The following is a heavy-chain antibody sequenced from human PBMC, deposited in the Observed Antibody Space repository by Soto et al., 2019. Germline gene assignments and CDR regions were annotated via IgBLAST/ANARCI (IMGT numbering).Heavy chain of an antibody. J-gene: IGHJ6*02. V-gene: IGHV5-10-1*01. Sequence: GESLKISCKGSGYSFTSYWISWVRQMPGKGLEWMGRIDPSDSYTNYSPSFQGHVTISADKSISTAYLQWSSLKASDTAMYYCAKTPTTVRGYGMDVWGQGTTVTVYS. D-gene: IGHD4-4*01. CDR2: IDPSDSYT. CDR1: GYSFTSYW. CDR3: AKTPTTVRGYGMDV.